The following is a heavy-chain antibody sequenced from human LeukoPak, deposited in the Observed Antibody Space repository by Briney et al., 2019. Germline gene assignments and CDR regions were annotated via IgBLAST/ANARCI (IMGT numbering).Heavy chain of an antibody. CDR1: GVSIRSYH. J-gene: IGHJ3*02. CDR2: IHTSENT. Sequence: SETLSLTCNVSGVSIRSYHWSWIQQPAGKGLEWIGRIHTSENTNYNPSLESRVAMSVDTSKNQFSLQLKSMTAADTAVYYCARVGIVGPTIGVFDIWGQGTMVTVSS. V-gene: IGHV4-4*07. D-gene: IGHD1-26*01. CDR3: ARVGIVGPTIGVFDI.